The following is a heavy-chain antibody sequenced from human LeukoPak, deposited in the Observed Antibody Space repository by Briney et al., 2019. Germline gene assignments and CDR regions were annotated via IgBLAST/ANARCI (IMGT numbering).Heavy chain of an antibody. D-gene: IGHD2-15*01. CDR1: GFSFNTYW. CDR3: ARDWGYCSGDGCQERFDY. J-gene: IGHJ4*02. Sequence: GGSLRLSCAASGFSFNTYWMSWVRQAPGKGLEWVAIIKHDGSEKFYVDSVKGRFTISRDNARNSLYLQMNSLRDGDTAVYYCARDWGYCSGDGCQERFDYWGQGTLVTVPS. CDR2: IKHDGSEK. V-gene: IGHV3-7*05.